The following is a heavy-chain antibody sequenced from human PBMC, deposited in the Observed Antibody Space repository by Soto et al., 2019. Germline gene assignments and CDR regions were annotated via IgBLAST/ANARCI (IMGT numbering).Heavy chain of an antibody. J-gene: IGHJ4*02. D-gene: IGHD3-22*01. CDR1: GFTVSSNY. Sequence: GGSLRLSCAASGFTVSSNYMSWVRQAPGKGLEWVSVIYSGGSTYYADSVKGRFTISRDNSKNTLYLQMNSLRAEDTAVYYCARAAARDDSSGYLLFDYWGQGTLFPVSS. CDR2: IYSGGST. CDR3: ARAAARDDSSGYLLFDY. V-gene: IGHV3-53*01.